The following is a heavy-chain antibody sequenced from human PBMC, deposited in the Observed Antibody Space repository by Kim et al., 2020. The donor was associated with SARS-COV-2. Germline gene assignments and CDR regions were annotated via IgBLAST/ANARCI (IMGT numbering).Heavy chain of an antibody. CDR1: EFTVNTNY. CDR2: IYSGGGT. D-gene: IGHD3-16*01. J-gene: IGHJ6*01. V-gene: IGHV3-53*01. CDR3: ARDRGGSYYYYGMDV. Sequence: GGSLRLSCAASEFTVNTNYMSWVRQAPGKGLEWVSVIYSGGGTYYADSVKGRFTISRDNSKNTVYLQMNSLRAEDTAVYFCARDRGGSYYYYGMDVWGQG.